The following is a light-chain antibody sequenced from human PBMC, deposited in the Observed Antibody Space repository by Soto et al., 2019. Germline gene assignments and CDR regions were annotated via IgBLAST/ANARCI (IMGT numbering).Light chain of an antibody. Sequence: DIVMTQSPGNLSVSPGERATLSCRASQSVRSNLAWYQHRPGQSPTLLMFGASTRATGVPARFSGSVSGTEFTLTISSLQSEDFSVYYCQQYDECPRTFCRGTKVEIK. V-gene: IGKV3-15*01. CDR2: GAS. CDR1: QSVRSN. J-gene: IGKJ1*01. CDR3: QQYDECPRT.